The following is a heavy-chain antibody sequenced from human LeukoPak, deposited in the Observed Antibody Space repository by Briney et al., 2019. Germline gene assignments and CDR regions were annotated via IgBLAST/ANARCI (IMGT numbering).Heavy chain of an antibody. Sequence: GGSLRLSCAASGFTLGDYDIHWVRQSPGKGLEWVASISSSSTYIYYAESVEGRFTISRDNAKNSLYLQMNSLRAEDTAVYYCALPSCGGDCFSGWGQGTLVTVSS. CDR1: GFTLGDYD. CDR3: ALPSCGGDCFSG. V-gene: IGHV3-21*01. CDR2: ISSSSTYI. J-gene: IGHJ4*02. D-gene: IGHD2-21*02.